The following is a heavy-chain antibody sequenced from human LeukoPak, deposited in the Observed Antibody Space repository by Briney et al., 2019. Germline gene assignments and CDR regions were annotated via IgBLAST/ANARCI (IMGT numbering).Heavy chain of an antibody. D-gene: IGHD5-12*01. CDR1: GFTFSSYA. Sequence: GGSLRLSCAASGFTFSSYAMSWVRQAPGKGLEWVSAISGSGGRTYYADSVKGRFTISRDNSKNTLYLQMNSLRAEDTAVYYCAKVYGSGYDWGGFDYWGQGTLVTVSS. J-gene: IGHJ4*02. CDR2: ISGSGGRT. V-gene: IGHV3-23*01. CDR3: AKVYGSGYDWGGFDY.